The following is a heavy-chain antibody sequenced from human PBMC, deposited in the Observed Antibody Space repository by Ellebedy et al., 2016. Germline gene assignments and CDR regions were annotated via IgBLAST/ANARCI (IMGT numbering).Heavy chain of an antibody. CDR1: GFDFNLYA. J-gene: IGHJ4*02. CDR3: AKNIEMATIVFDY. CDR2: IGISSGNE. V-gene: IGHV3-23*01. Sequence: GGSLRLXCAASGFDFNLYAMSWVRQAPGKGLEWISVIGISSGNEFYADSVKGRFAISRDNSKNTLYLQLNSLRADDTAIYYCAKNIEMATIVFDYWGQGALVTVSS. D-gene: IGHD5-24*01.